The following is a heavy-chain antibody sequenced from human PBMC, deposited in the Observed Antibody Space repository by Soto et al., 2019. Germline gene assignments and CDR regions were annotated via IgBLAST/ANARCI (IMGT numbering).Heavy chain of an antibody. CDR2: IYSGGST. V-gene: IGHV3-53*01. J-gene: IGHJ3*02. CDR3: AREPKGYSSLSRREGAFDI. Sequence: EVQLVESGGGLIQPGGSLRLSCAASGFTVSSNYMSWVRQAPGKGLEWVSVIYSGGSTYYADSVKGRFTISRDNSKNTLYLQMNSLRAEDTAVYYCAREPKGYSSLSRREGAFDIWGQGTMVTVSS. D-gene: IGHD6-13*01. CDR1: GFTVSSNY.